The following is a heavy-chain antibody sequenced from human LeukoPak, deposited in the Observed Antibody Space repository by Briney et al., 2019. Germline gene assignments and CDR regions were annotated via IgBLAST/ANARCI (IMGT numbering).Heavy chain of an antibody. CDR3: AKGIAAPSFYYFDY. CDR1: GFTFSSYG. D-gene: IGHD6-13*01. Sequence: GGSLRLSCAASGFTFSSYGMHWVRQAPGKGLEWVAFIRYDGSNKYYADSVKGRFTISRDNSKNALYLQMNSLRAEDTVVYYCAKGIAAPSFYYFDYWGQGTLVTVSS. V-gene: IGHV3-30*02. J-gene: IGHJ4*02. CDR2: IRYDGSNK.